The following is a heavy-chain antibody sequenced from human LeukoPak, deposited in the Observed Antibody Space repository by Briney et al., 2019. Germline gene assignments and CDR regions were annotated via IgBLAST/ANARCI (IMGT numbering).Heavy chain of an antibody. J-gene: IGHJ4*02. Sequence: GGSLRLSCVASGFTFSSYSIHWVRQAPGKGLEWVAVVSYVGSNEYYADSVKGRFTISRDNSKNTLYLQMNSLRAEDTAVYYCARGRDSSSDGNFDYWGQGTLVTVSS. V-gene: IGHV3-30-3*01. CDR1: GFTFSSYS. D-gene: IGHD6-6*01. CDR2: VSYVGSNE. CDR3: ARGRDSSSDGNFDY.